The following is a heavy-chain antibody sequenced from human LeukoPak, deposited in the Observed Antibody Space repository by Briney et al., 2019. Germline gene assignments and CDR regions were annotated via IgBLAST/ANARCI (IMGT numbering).Heavy chain of an antibody. Sequence: GGTLRLSCAASGFTFSSYGMSWVRQAPGKGLEWVSAISGTGGSTYYADSVKGRFTISRDNSKNTLYLQMNSLRAEDTAVYYCAKDYEPLVGVHRWGDWFDPWGQGTLVTVSS. CDR3: AKDYEPLVGVHRWGDWFDP. V-gene: IGHV3-23*01. D-gene: IGHD1-26*01. CDR1: GFTFSSYG. J-gene: IGHJ5*02. CDR2: ISGTGGST.